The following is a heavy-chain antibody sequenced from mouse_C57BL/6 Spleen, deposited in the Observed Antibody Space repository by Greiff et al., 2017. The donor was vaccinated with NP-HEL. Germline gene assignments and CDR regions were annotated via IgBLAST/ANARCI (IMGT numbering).Heavy chain of an antibody. CDR2: INPNNGGT. J-gene: IGHJ4*01. V-gene: IGHV1-22*01. CDR3: ARGNFRGYAMDY. Sequence: VQLQQSGPELVKPGASVKMSCKASGYTFTDYNMHWVKQSHGKSLEWIGYINPNNGGTSYNQKFKGKATLTVNKSSSTAYMALRSLTSEDSAVYYCARGNFRGYAMDYWGQGTSVTVSS. CDR1: GYTFTDYN.